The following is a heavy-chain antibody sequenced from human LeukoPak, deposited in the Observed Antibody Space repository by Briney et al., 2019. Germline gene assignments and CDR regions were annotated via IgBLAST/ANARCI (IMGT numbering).Heavy chain of an antibody. V-gene: IGHV4-34*01. J-gene: IGHJ4*02. CDR2: INHSGRT. Sequence: SETLSLTCAVYGGSFSGYYWSWLRQPPGKGLEWIGEINHSGRTNYNPSLKSRVTISVDTSKNQLSLKLSSVTAADTAVYYCARYIAAAGPDYWGQGTLVTVSS. D-gene: IGHD6-13*01. CDR1: GGSFSGYY. CDR3: ARYIAAAGPDY.